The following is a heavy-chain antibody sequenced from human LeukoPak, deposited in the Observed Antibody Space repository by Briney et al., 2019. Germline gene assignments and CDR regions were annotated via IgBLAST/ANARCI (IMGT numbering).Heavy chain of an antibody. CDR1: GGSISGTLYY. CDR2: IFYSGIT. Sequence: SETLSLTCTVSGGSISGTLYYWGRIRQPPGKGLEWIGSIFYSGITYYNPSLQSRVTISVDASKSQFSLHLSSVTAADTALYYCARIIVVTSTDYFDSWGQGTLVTVSS. J-gene: IGHJ4*02. D-gene: IGHD2/OR15-2a*01. CDR3: ARIIVVTSTDYFDS. V-gene: IGHV4-39*01.